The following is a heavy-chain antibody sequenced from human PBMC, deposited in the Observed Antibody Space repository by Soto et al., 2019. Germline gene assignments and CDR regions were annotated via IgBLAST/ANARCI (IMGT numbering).Heavy chain of an antibody. D-gene: IGHD3-10*01. CDR3: ATLQGSGTYYDDDY. Sequence: QVQLVQSGAEVRMPGSSVKVSCRASGGSSNNNANSWVRQAPGQGLEWMGGILPKFGTANYAQKFRGRLTITADESTRTIYMELRSLRSEDTGLYYCATLQGSGTYYDDDYWGLGTQVTVSS. CDR2: ILPKFGTA. V-gene: IGHV1-69*01. J-gene: IGHJ4*02. CDR1: GGSSNNNA.